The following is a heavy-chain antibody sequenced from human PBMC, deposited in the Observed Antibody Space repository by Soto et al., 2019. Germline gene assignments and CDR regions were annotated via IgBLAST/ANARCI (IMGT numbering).Heavy chain of an antibody. D-gene: IGHD1-26*01. CDR2: IYHSGAT. Sequence: PSETLSLTCAVSGDFIGSSNWWSWVRQPPGKGLEWIGEIYHSGATNYSPSLKSRVTISLDMSNNQFPLSLTSVTAADTAVYYCAGSTVGIVEANLYDYWGQGRLVTVSS. V-gene: IGHV4-4*02. CDR1: GDFIGSSNW. CDR3: AGSTVGIVEANLYDY. J-gene: IGHJ4*02.